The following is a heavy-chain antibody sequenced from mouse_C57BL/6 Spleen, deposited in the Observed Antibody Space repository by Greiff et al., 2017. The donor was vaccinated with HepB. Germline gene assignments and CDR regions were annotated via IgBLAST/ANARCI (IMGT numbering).Heavy chain of an antibody. D-gene: IGHD1-1*01. CDR3: TTWVPTVV. V-gene: IGHV14-4*01. J-gene: IGHJ2*01. CDR2: IDPENGDT. CDR1: GFNIKDDY. Sequence: EVQLQQSGAELVRPGASVKLSCTASGFNIKDDYMHWVKQRPEQGLEWIGWIDPENGDTEYASKFQGKATITADTSSNTAYLQLSSLTSEDTAVYYCTTWVPTVVWGQGTTLTVSS.